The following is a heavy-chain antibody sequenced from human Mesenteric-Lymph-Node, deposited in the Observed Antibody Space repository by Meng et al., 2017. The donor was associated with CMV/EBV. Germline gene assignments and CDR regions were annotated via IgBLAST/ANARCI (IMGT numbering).Heavy chain of an antibody. J-gene: IGHJ4*02. V-gene: IGHV3-7*01. CDR1: GFTFSSYW. CDR3: ARLIAAAAPFDY. Sequence: GESLKISCAASGFTFSSYWMSWVRQAPGKGLEWVANIKQDGSEKYYVDSVKGRFTISRDNAKNSLYLQMNSLRAEDTAVYYCARLIAAAAPFDYWGQGTLVTVSS. D-gene: IGHD6-13*01. CDR2: IKQDGSEK.